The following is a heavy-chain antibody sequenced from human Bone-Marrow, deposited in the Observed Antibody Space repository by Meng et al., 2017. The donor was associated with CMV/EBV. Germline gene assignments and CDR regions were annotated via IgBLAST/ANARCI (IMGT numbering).Heavy chain of an antibody. J-gene: IGHJ4*02. Sequence: GGSLRLSCAASGFTFSNHYMSLVRQAPGKGLEWVAVISYDGSNKYYADSVKGRFTISRDNSKNTLYLQMNSLRAEDTAVYYCAREMTYYYGSGSYPDYWGQGTLVTVSS. V-gene: IGHV3-30-3*01. CDR1: GFTFSNHY. CDR3: AREMTYYYGSGSYPDY. CDR2: ISYDGSNK. D-gene: IGHD3-10*01.